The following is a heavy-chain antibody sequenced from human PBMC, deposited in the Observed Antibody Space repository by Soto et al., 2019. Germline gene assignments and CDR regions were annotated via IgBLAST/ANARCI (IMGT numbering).Heavy chain of an antibody. CDR3: AKDIGASITARLVAAYGMDV. Sequence: GGSLRLSCAASGFTFDDYAMHWVRQAPGKGLEWVSGISWKSGPIAYADSVKGRFTISRDDAKNSLYLQMNSLRPEDTALYYCAKDIGASITARLVAAYGMDVWGQGTTVTVSS. CDR1: GFTFDDYA. D-gene: IGHD6-6*01. CDR2: ISWKSGPI. V-gene: IGHV3-9*01. J-gene: IGHJ6*02.